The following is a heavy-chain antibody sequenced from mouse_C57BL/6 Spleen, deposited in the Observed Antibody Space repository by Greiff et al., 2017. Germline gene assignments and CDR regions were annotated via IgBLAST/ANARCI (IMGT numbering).Heavy chain of an antibody. J-gene: IGHJ2*02. CDR2: IRNKANGYTT. CDR3: ARHSNNDY. D-gene: IGHD2-1*01. CDR1: GFTFTDYY. Sequence: EVQVVESGGGLVQPGGSLSLSCAASGFTFTDYYMSWVRQPPGQALEWLGFIRNKANGYTTEYSASVKGRFTISRDNSQSILYLQMNALGAEDSATYYCARHSNNDYWGQGTSLTVSS. V-gene: IGHV7-3*01.